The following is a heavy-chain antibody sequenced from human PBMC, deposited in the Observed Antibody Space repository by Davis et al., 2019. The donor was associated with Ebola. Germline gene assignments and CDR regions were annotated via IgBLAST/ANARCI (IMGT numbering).Heavy chain of an antibody. V-gene: IGHV1-18*01. CDR3: ARELGGSSSWYWRAVDI. D-gene: IGHD6-13*01. CDR1: GYTFTSYG. J-gene: IGHJ3*02. Sequence: ASVKVSCKASGYTFTSYGISWVRQAPGQGLEWMGWISAYNGNTNYAQKLQGRVTMTRDTSTSTVYMELSSLRSEDTAVYYCARELGGSSSWYWRAVDIWGQGTMVTVSS. CDR2: ISAYNGNT.